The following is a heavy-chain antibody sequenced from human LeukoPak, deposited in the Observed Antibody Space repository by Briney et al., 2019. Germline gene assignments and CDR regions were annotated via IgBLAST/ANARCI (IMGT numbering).Heavy chain of an antibody. CDR1: GVSFSGYY. CDR3: ARGILGGYSYGLKFDY. D-gene: IGHD5-18*01. CDR2: INHSGST. V-gene: IGHV4-34*01. Sequence: SETLSLTCAVYGVSFSGYYWSWIRQPPGKGLEWIGEINHSGSTNYNPSLKSRVTISVDTSKNQFSLKLSSVTAADTAVYYCARGILGGYSYGLKFDYWGQGTLVTVSS. J-gene: IGHJ4*02.